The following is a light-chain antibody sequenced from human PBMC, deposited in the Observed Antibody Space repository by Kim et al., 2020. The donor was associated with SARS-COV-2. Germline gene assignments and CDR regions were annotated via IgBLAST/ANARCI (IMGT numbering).Light chain of an antibody. J-gene: IGLJ3*02. CDR2: RNK. CDR1: RNNVGGLG. V-gene: IGLV10-54*01. Sequence: QTTTLACTGGRNNVGGLGASWLQLHRGHPPKLLAYRNKDRPSGISERFSAFRSGNTASLTISGLQPGDEADYYCAAWDSSLSAWVFGGGTKLTVL. CDR3: AAWDSSLSAWV.